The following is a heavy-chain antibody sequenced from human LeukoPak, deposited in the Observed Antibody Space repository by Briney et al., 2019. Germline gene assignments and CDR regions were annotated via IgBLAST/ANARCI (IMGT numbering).Heavy chain of an antibody. CDR3: ARKTRSYYYGMDV. Sequence: SETLSLTCTVSGGSLRNYFWSWIRQPPGKGLEWIGEINHSGSTNYNPSLKSRVTISVDTSKNQFSLKLSSVTAADTAVYYCARKTRSYYYGMDVWGQGTTVTVSS. CDR2: INHSGST. J-gene: IGHJ6*02. V-gene: IGHV4-34*01. CDR1: GGSLRNYF.